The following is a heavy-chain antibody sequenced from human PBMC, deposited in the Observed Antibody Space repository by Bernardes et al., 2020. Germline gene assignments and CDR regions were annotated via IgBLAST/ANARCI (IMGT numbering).Heavy chain of an antibody. CDR1: GYTFPSYG. CDR3: ARGGPNYDFWSGYSYAFDI. Sequence: ASVKVSCMASGYTFPSYGISWVRQAPGQGLEWMGWISAYNGNTNYAQKLQGRVTMTTDTSTSTAYMELRSLRSDDTAVYYCARGGPNYDFWSGYSYAFDIWGQGTMVTVSS. CDR2: ISAYNGNT. J-gene: IGHJ3*02. D-gene: IGHD3-3*01. V-gene: IGHV1-18*01.